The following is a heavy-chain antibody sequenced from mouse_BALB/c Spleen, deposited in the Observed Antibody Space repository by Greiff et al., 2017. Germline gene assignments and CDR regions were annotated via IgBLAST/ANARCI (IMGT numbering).Heavy chain of an antibody. D-gene: IGHD2-2*01. Sequence: VQLKQSGPELVKPGASMKISCKASGYSFTGYTMNWVKQSHGKNLEWIGLINPYNGGTSYNQKFKGKAKLTAVTSASTAYMELSSLTNEDSAVYYCTYGYDGWFAYWGQGTLVTVSA. CDR3: TYGYDGWFAY. CDR1: GYSFTGYT. CDR2: INPYNGGT. V-gene: IGHV1-25*01. J-gene: IGHJ3*01.